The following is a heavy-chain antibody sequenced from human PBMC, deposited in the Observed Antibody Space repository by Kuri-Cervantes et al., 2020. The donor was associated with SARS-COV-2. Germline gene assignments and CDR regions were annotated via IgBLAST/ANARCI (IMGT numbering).Heavy chain of an antibody. CDR2: IWYDGSNK. J-gene: IGHJ4*02. D-gene: IGHD5-18*01. Sequence: GESLKISCAASGFTFSSYGMHWVRQAPGKGLEWVAVIWYDGSNKYYADSVKGRFTISRDNSKNTLYLQMNSLRAEDTAVYYCARDGDTAMVIGYWGQGTLVTVSS. V-gene: IGHV3-33*01. CDR1: GFTFSSYG. CDR3: ARDGDTAMVIGY.